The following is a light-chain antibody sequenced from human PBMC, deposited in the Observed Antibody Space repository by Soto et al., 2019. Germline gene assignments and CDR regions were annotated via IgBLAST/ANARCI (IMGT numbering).Light chain of an antibody. CDR2: DNH. CDR1: SSNIGGNY. V-gene: IGLV1-51*01. Sequence: QSVLTQPPSISAAPGQSVTISCAGGSSNIGGNYVSWYQQLPGTAPRLLIYDNHKRPSGIPDRFSGSKTGTSATLDITGLQTVDEADYYCGTWDSSLSAGVFGGGTKLTVL. J-gene: IGLJ2*01. CDR3: GTWDSSLSAGV.